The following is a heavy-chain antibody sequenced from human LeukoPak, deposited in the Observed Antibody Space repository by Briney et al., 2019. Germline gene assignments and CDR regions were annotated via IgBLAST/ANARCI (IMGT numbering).Heavy chain of an antibody. CDR3: AREINGSSSSDYYGMDV. D-gene: IGHD6-13*01. CDR1: GGSISSGGYY. CDR2: IYYSGST. J-gene: IGHJ6*02. Sequence: PSETLSLTCTVSGGSISSGGYYWSWIRQHPGKGLAWIGYIYYSGSTYYNPSLKSRVTISVDTSKNQFSLKLSSVTAADTAVYYCAREINGSSSSDYYGMDVWGQGTTVTVSS. V-gene: IGHV4-31*03.